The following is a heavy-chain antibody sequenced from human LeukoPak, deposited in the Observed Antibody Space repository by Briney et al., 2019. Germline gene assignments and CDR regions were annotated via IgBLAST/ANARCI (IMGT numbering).Heavy chain of an antibody. CDR1: GFTFSTYG. Sequence: GGSLKLSCAASGFTFSTYGMHWVRQAPGKGLEWVAFTRYDGNNKYYADFVKGRFTISRDNSKNTLYLHMNSLRTEDTAVYYCAKIEGKYQLANVPDHWGQGTLVTVSS. V-gene: IGHV3-30*02. CDR3: AKIEGKYQLANVPDH. CDR2: TRYDGNNK. D-gene: IGHD2-2*01. J-gene: IGHJ4*02.